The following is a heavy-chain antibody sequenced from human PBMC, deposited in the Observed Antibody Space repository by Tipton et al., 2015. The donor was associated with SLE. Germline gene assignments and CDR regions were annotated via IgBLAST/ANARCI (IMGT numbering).Heavy chain of an antibody. Sequence: TLSLTCSVSSSSFSGGYYWGWIRQPPGKGLEWIGYIHHSGSINYNPSLRSQVTMSMDTSQNQFSLKLSSVTAADTAVYYCARERGVGAHYYYYMDVWGKGTTVTVSS. J-gene: IGHJ6*03. D-gene: IGHD1-26*01. CDR3: ARERGVGAHYYYYMDV. CDR2: IHHSGSI. V-gene: IGHV4-61*08. CDR1: SSSFSGGYY.